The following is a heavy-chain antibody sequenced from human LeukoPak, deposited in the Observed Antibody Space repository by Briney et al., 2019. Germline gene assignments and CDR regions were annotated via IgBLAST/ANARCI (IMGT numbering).Heavy chain of an antibody. CDR3: ARDRRIAVAGTLDY. Sequence: GGSLRLSCAASGFTFSSYSMNWVRQAPGKGLEWVSSISSSSSYIYYADSVKGRFTISRDNAKNSLYLQMNSLRAEDTAVYYCARDRRIAVAGTLDYWGQETLVTVSS. D-gene: IGHD6-19*01. V-gene: IGHV3-21*01. J-gene: IGHJ4*02. CDR2: ISSSSSYI. CDR1: GFTFSSYS.